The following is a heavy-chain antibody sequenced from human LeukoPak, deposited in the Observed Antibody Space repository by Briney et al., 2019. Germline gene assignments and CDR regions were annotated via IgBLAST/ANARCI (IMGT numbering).Heavy chain of an antibody. V-gene: IGHV3-20*01. D-gene: IGHD1-26*01. CDR2: ISWSGGGT. Sequence: GGSLRLSCATSGFSFDDYGITWVRQIPGKGLEWVSGISWSGGGTGYADSVKGRFAISGDNAKNSVYLQMNSLRAEDTAIYHCARASPRQYVGRRILSFYYMDVWGEGTTVTVSS. CDR1: GFSFDDYG. CDR3: ARASPRQYVGRRILSFYYMDV. J-gene: IGHJ6*03.